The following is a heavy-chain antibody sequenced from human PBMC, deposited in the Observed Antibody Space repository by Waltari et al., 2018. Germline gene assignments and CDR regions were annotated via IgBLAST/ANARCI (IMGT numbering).Heavy chain of an antibody. Sequence: VQLVQSGGEVKKPGASVKVSCKASGYTFSDNGIAWVRQAPGQGLEWRGWVSAYMGSKSYGQNFSGRLTMTTDTATSIAYMELTSLTSDDTAVYYCARSGNAWNGKFDLWGQGTLVTVSS. CDR3: ARSGNAWNGKFDL. V-gene: IGHV1-18*01. D-gene: IGHD1-1*01. CDR1: GYTFSDNG. CDR2: VSAYMGSK. J-gene: IGHJ5*02.